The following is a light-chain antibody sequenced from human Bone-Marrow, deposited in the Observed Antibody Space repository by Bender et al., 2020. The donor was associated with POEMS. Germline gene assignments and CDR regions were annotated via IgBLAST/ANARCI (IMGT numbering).Light chain of an antibody. V-gene: IGLV1-44*01. Sequence: QSVLTQPPSASGTPGQRVTISCSGSNSNIGTNAVNGYQQFPGTAPKLLIYGDNQRPSGVPTRFYAFKSGTSASLAISGLQSEDEADYYCAAWDAGLGGGVFGGGTKLTVL. CDR1: NSNIGTNA. CDR2: GDN. J-gene: IGLJ3*02. CDR3: AAWDAGLGGGV.